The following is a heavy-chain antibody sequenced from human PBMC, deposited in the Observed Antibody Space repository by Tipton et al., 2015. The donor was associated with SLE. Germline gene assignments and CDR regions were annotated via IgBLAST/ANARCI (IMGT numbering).Heavy chain of an antibody. Sequence: TLSLTCTVSGGSIGSYYWSWIRQPPGKGLEWIGYIYYSGSTNYNPSLKSRVTISVDTSKNQFSLKLSSVTAADTAVYYCARQAGYDSYYFDYWGQGTLVTVSS. J-gene: IGHJ4*02. V-gene: IGHV4-59*08. CDR1: GGSIGSYY. CDR3: ARQAGYDSYYFDY. CDR2: IYYSGST. D-gene: IGHD5-12*01.